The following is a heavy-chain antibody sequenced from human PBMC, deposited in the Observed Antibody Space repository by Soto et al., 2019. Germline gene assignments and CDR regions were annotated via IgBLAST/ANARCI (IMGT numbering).Heavy chain of an antibody. CDR3: VKGRIQLWTAPDY. V-gene: IGHV3-64D*08. CDR2: ISSNGGST. D-gene: IGHD5-18*01. CDR1: GFTSSSYA. Sequence: GGSLRLSCSASGFTSSSYAMHWVRQAPGKGLEYVSAISSNGGSTYYADSVKGRFTISRDNSKNTLYLQMSSLRAEDTAVYYCVKGRIQLWTAPDYWGQGTLVTVSS. J-gene: IGHJ4*02.